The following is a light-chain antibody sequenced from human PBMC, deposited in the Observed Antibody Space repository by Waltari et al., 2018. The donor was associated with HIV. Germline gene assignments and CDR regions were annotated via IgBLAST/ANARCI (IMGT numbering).Light chain of an antibody. CDR2: EVN. V-gene: IGLV2-14*01. Sequence: QSALTQPASASGSPGQSITIPCTGTSSDVGGYNYVPWYQQHPAKAPKVMIYEVNNRPSGVSYRFSGSKAGNTASLTISGLQAEDEADYYCSSYTSSSTVVFGGGTKLTVL. CDR1: SSDVGGYNY. J-gene: IGLJ3*02. CDR3: SSYTSSSTVV.